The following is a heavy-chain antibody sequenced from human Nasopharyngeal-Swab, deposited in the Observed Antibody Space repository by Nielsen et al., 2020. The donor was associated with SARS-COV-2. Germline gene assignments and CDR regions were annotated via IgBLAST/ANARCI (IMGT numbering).Heavy chain of an antibody. V-gene: IGHV1-18*01. CDR1: GYSFTSYG. D-gene: IGHD3-3*01. CDR2: IKPSNGNT. CDR3: ARVHPPPTKGYCWSGYYRINLFDY. J-gene: IGHJ4*02. Sequence: AAVKDSCKAFGYSFTSYGIRWMRPPPGRGVEGMGWIKPSNGNTNYAQKLQGRVTMTTDTSTSTAYMESRSLRSDDTAVYYVARVHPPPTKGYCWSGYYRINLFDYWGQGTLVTVSS.